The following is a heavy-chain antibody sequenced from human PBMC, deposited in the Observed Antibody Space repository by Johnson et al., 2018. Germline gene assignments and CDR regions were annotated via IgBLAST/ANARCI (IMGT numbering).Heavy chain of an antibody. J-gene: IGHJ6*02. CDR3: GRDLGLSDYYGMDV. CDR1: GFTFSSYG. V-gene: IGHV3-NL1*01. Sequence: QVQLVQSGGGVVQPGRSLRLSCAASGFTFSSYGMHWVRQAPGTGLEWVSVISGSGGSTYYADSVKGRFIISRDNSKNTLYLQMKSLKPEDTAVYYWGRDLGLSDYYGMDVWGQGTTVTVSS. CDR2: ISGSGGST. D-gene: IGHD2-15*01.